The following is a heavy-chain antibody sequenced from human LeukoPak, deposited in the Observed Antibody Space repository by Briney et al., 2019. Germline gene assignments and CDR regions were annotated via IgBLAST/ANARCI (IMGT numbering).Heavy chain of an antibody. D-gene: IGHD3-9*01. J-gene: IGHJ4*02. V-gene: IGHV3-48*03. CDR1: GFTFSSYE. CDR3: ARGANILTGYPYYFDY. CDR2: ISSSGSTI. Sequence: GGSLRLSCAASGFTFSSYEMNWVRQAPGKGLEWVSYISSSGSTIYYADSVKGRFTISRDNAKNSLYLQMNSLRAEDTAAYYCARGANILTGYPYYFDYWGQGTLVTVSS.